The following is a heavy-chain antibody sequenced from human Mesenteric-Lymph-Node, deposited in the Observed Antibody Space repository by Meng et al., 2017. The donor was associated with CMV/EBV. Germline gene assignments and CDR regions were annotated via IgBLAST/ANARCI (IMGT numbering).Heavy chain of an antibody. CDR3: ARGEDSSGFYTWFDP. CDR1: GYTFTSFD. CDR2: MNPNNGNT. V-gene: IGHV1-8*02. D-gene: IGHD3-22*01. Sequence: ASVKVSCKASGYTFTSFDINWVRQATGQGLEWLGWMNPNNGNTAYTQKFQGRVTMTRDTSISTAYMELSRLTYDDTAVYYCARGEDSSGFYTWFDPWGQGTLVTVSS. J-gene: IGHJ5*02.